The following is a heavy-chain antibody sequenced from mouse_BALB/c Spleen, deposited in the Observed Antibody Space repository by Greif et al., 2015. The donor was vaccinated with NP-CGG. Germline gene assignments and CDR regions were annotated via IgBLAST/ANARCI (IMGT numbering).Heavy chain of an antibody. V-gene: IGHV14-3*02. CDR1: GFNIKDTY. CDR2: IDPANGNT. D-gene: IGHD4-1*01. Sequence: VQLKDSGAELVKPGASVRLSCTASGFNIKDTYMHWVKQRPEQGLEWIGRIDPANGNTKYDPKFQGKATITADTSSNTAYLQLSSLTSEDTAVYYCARKLGRGLYFDYWGQGTTLTVSS. J-gene: IGHJ2*01. CDR3: ARKLGRGLYFDY.